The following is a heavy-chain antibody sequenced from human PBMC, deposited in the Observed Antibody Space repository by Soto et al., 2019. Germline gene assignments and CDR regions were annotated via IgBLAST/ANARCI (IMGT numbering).Heavy chain of an antibody. J-gene: IGHJ5*02. V-gene: IGHV4-59*08. CDR1: GGSISSYY. Sequence: PSETLSLTCTVSGGSISSYYWSWIRQPPGKGLEWIGYIYYSGSTNYNPSLKSRVTISVDTSKNQFSLKLSSVTAADTAVYYCARASSSWYGGRVIWFDPWGQGTLVTVSS. CDR2: IYYSGST. D-gene: IGHD6-13*01. CDR3: ARASSSWYGGRVIWFDP.